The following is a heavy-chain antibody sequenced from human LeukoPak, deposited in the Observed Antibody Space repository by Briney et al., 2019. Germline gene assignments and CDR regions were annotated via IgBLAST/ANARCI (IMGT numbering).Heavy chain of an antibody. D-gene: IGHD2-15*01. Sequence: ASVKVSCKASGYTLIDYYMHWVRQAPGKGLEWMGRADPEDGEAIYAAKFQGRVTISADTSIDTVYMELSSLRSEDTAVCYCVTPTREKTVAAVYLSWGQGTQVTVSS. J-gene: IGHJ5*02. CDR2: ADPEDGEA. CDR1: GYTLIDYY. CDR3: VTPTREKTVAAVYLS. V-gene: IGHV1-69-2*01.